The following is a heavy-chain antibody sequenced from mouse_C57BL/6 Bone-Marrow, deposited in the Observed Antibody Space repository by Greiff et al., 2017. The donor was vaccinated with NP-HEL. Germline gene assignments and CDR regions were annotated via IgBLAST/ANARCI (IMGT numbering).Heavy chain of an antibody. Sequence: EVQLVESGGGLVQPGGSMKLSCVASGFTFSNYWMNWVRQSPEKGLEWVAQIRLKSDNYATHYAESVKGRFTISRDDSKSSVYLQMNNLRAEDTGIYYCTGVTTVVARGDYWGQGTTLTVSS. CDR3: TGVTTVVARGDY. V-gene: IGHV6-3*01. CDR2: IRLKSDNYAT. CDR1: GFTFSNYW. D-gene: IGHD1-1*01. J-gene: IGHJ2*01.